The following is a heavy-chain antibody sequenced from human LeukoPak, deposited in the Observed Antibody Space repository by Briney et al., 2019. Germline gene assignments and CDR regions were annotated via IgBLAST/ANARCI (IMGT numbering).Heavy chain of an antibody. CDR3: ATEVGSGWFCLDF. Sequence: GSLRLSCAASGFIFSSYAMTWVRQAPGKGQGWVSAISRSGNSTFYADSVNGRFTISRDNFKNTLYLKMNSLRADDTAEYYCATEVGSGWFCLDFRGQGTLVTVSS. V-gene: IGHV3-23*01. CDR2: ISRSGNST. D-gene: IGHD6-19*01. CDR1: GFIFSSYA. J-gene: IGHJ4*02.